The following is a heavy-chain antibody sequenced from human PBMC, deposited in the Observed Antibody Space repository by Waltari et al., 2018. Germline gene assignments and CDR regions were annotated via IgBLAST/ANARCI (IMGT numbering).Heavy chain of an antibody. D-gene: IGHD3-10*01. Sequence: EVQLVQSGAEVKKPGESLKISCNGSGYSFTSYWIGWVRQMLGEGLEWMGIIYPGDSDTRYSPSFQGKATTSADKYISTAYLQWSSLKDSDTAIYYCARARDGAERYNYYYYGMDVWGQGTMVTVSS. CDR3: ARARDGAERYNYYYYGMDV. J-gene: IGHJ6*02. V-gene: IGHV5-51*01. CDR2: IYPGDSDT. CDR1: GYSFTSYW.